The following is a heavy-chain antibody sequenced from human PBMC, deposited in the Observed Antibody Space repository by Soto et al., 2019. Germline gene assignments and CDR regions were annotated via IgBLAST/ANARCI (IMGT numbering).Heavy chain of an antibody. D-gene: IGHD2-2*01. CDR2: ISGSGGST. CDR1: GFTFSSYA. Sequence: GGSLRLSCAASGFTFSSYAMSWVRQAPGKGLEWVSAISGSGGSTYYADSVKGRFTISRDNSKNTLYLQMNSLRAEDTAVYYCAKAPTENEVGYCSSTSCYLPNYMDVWGKGTTVTVSS. J-gene: IGHJ6*03. V-gene: IGHV3-23*01. CDR3: AKAPTENEVGYCSSTSCYLPNYMDV.